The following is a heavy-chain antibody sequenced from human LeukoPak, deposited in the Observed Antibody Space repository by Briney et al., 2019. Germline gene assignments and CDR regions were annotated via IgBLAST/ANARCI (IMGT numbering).Heavy chain of an antibody. CDR1: GFTFSSYW. J-gene: IGHJ4*02. V-gene: IGHV3-7*01. Sequence: PGRSLRLSCAASGFTFSSYWMSWVRQAPGKGLEWVANIKQDGSEKYYVDSVKGRFTISRDNAKNSLYLQMNSLRAEDTAVYYCARGERDGSGSYFYWGQGTLVTVSS. CDR2: IKQDGSEK. D-gene: IGHD3-10*01. CDR3: ARGERDGSGSYFY.